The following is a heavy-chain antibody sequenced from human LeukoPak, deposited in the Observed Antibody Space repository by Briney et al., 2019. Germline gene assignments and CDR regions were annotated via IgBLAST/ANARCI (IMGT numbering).Heavy chain of an antibody. CDR2: IRSKTYGGTT. J-gene: IGHJ4*02. D-gene: IGHD1-26*01. CDR1: GFTFGDYA. V-gene: IGHV3-49*04. Sequence: GRSLRLSCTTSGFTFGDYAINWVRQAPGKGLEWVGFIRSKTYGGTTEYAASVKGRFSISRDDSKSIGYLQMNSLKTEDTAVYYCTKVVGGRLDYWGQGTLVTVSS. CDR3: TKVVGGRLDY.